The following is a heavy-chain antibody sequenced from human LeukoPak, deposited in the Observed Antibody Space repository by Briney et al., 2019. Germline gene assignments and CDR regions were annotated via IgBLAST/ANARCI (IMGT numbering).Heavy chain of an antibody. CDR3: AELGITMIGGV. CDR1: GFTFSSYW. J-gene: IGHJ6*04. V-gene: IGHV3-7*01. D-gene: IGHD3-10*02. CDR2: IKQDGSHK. Sequence: GGSLRLSCAASGFTFSSYWMSWVRQAPGKGLEWVANIKQDGSHKNYADSVKGRFTISRDNAKNSLYLQMNSLRVEDTAVYYCAELGITMIGGVWGKGTTVTISS.